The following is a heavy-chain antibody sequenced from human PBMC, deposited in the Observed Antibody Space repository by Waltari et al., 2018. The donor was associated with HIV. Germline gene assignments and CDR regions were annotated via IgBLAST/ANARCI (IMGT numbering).Heavy chain of an antibody. V-gene: IGHV4-4*07. CDR3: ARVYQYCSGGTCYSGWFDP. CDR1: GGSIGSYD. Sequence: QVHLQESGPGLVKPSETLSLTCIVSGGSIGSYDWSWIRQPAGKGLEWIAGIYTRGKTKDQPSFNGRVSRSVGTARSRGSLNLRSGTAADTAVYYCARVYQYCSGGTCYSGWFDPWGQGTLVTVS. J-gene: IGHJ5*02. D-gene: IGHD2-15*01. CDR2: IYTRGKT.